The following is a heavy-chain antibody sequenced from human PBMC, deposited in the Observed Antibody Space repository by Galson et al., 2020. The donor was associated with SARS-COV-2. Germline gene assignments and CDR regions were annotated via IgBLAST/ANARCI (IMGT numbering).Heavy chain of an antibody. Sequence: GESLKISCAASGFTFSDYYMSWIRQAPGKGLEWVSYISISGSSTYYADSVKGRFTISRDNAKNSLYLQMNSLRAEDTALYYCARAKPFYDTSGYIASSWGQGTLVTVAS. D-gene: IGHD3-22*01. CDR1: GFTFSDYY. J-gene: IGHJ5*02. CDR2: ISISGSST. CDR3: ARAKPFYDTSGYIASS. V-gene: IGHV3-11*04.